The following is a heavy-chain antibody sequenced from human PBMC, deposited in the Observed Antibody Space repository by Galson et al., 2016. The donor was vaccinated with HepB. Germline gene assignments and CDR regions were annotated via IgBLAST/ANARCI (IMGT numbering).Heavy chain of an antibody. V-gene: IGHV3-74*01. Sequence: SLRLSCAASGFTLSVYWMHWVRQAPGRGLVWVSRINPDASTINYADSVRGRFTISRDNSKNSLFLQMNSLRTEDTALYYCAKGGGGSYLFDYWGQGTLVTVSS. D-gene: IGHD1-26*01. J-gene: IGHJ4*02. CDR3: AKGGGGSYLFDY. CDR1: GFTLSVYW. CDR2: INPDASTI.